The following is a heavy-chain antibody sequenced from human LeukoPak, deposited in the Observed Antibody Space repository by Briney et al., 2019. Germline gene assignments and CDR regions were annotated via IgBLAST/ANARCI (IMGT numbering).Heavy chain of an antibody. D-gene: IGHD6-19*01. V-gene: IGHV3-23*01. CDR2: ISASGDNT. J-gene: IGHJ4*02. CDR1: GFSFSSYA. Sequence: GSLRLSCTASGFSFSSYAMSWVRQAPGKGLEWVSGISASGDNTYYADSLKGRFTISRDNSKNTLFLQMNSLRPEDTALYYCAKGRSGWPNRLDYWGQGTLVTVSS. CDR3: AKGRSGWPNRLDY.